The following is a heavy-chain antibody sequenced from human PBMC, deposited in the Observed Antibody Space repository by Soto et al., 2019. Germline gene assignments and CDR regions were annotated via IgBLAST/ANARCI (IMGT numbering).Heavy chain of an antibody. D-gene: IGHD6-13*01. Sequence: QVQLQESGPGLVKPSQTLSLTCTVSGGSISSGDYYWSWIRQPPGKGLEWIGYIYYSGSTYYNPSLRSRVSVSVDTSKNQFSLELSSVTAADTAVYYCARSLALKPSIAAAGVLYYYGMDVWGQGTTVTVSS. V-gene: IGHV4-30-4*01. J-gene: IGHJ6*02. CDR3: ARSLALKPSIAAAGVLYYYGMDV. CDR2: IYYSGST. CDR1: GGSISSGDYY.